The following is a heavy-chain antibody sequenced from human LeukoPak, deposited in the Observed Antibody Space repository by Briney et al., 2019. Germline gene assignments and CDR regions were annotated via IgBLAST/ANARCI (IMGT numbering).Heavy chain of an antibody. J-gene: IGHJ3*02. CDR3: ARDQMGFGSSFDI. D-gene: IGHD3-10*01. CDR2: VSYDGNNK. V-gene: IGHV3-30-3*01. CDR1: GFTLSSYA. Sequence: GRSLRLSCAASGFTLSSYAKHWVRQAPGKGLEWVAIVSYDGNNKYYADSVKGRFTISRDDSRNTLSLQMNSLRTEDTAVYYCARDQMGFGSSFDIWGQGTMVTVSS.